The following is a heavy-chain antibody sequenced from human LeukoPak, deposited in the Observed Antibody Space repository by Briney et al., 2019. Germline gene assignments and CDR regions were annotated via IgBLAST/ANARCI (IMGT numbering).Heavy chain of an antibody. CDR3: ARGGRYCSGGSCYFNWFDP. V-gene: IGHV1-2*02. CDR1: GFTFTGYY. CDR2: ISPNSGGT. J-gene: IGHJ5*02. D-gene: IGHD2-15*01. Sequence: ASVKVSCKASGFTFTGYYMHWVRQAPGQGLEWMGWISPNSGGTNYAQKFQGRVTMTRDTSISTAYMELSRLRSDDTAVYYSARGGRYCSGGSCYFNWFDPWGQGTLVTVSS.